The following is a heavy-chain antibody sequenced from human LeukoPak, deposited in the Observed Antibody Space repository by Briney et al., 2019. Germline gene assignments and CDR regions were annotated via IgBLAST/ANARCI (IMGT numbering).Heavy chain of an antibody. CDR3: ARGPLTAVNYYYYGLDV. J-gene: IGHJ6*02. CDR1: GYTFTGYY. D-gene: IGHD5-18*01. CDR2: INPNSGGT. Sequence: ASVKVSCKASGYTFTGYYMHWVRRAPGQALEWMGWINPNSGGTNYAQKFQGRVTMTRDTSISTAYMELSRLRSDDTAVYYCARGPLTAVNYYYYGLDVWGQGTTVTVSS. V-gene: IGHV1-2*02.